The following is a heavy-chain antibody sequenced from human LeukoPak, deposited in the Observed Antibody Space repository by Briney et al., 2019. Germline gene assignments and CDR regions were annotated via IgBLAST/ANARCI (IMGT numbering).Heavy chain of an antibody. Sequence: PSETLSLTCTVSGGSISSYYWSWIRQPPGKGLEWIGYIYYSGSTYYNPSLKSRVTISVDTSKNQFSLKLSSVTAADTAVYYCARLMVATSDWFDPWGQGTLVTVSS. V-gene: IGHV4-59*04. D-gene: IGHD5-12*01. CDR3: ARLMVATSDWFDP. CDR2: IYYSGST. CDR1: GGSISSYY. J-gene: IGHJ5*02.